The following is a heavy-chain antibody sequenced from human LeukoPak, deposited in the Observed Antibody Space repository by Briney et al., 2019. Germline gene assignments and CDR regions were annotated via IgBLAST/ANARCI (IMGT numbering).Heavy chain of an antibody. D-gene: IGHD5-18*01. CDR1: GYTFTSYG. CDR3: ARSDRGYSYGDFDY. Sequence: ASVKVSCKASGYTFTSYGISWVRQAPGQGLERMGWISAYNGNTNYAQKLQGRVTMTTDTSTSTAYMELRSLRSDDTAVYYCARSDRGYSYGDFDYWGQGTLVTVSS. CDR2: ISAYNGNT. V-gene: IGHV1-18*01. J-gene: IGHJ4*02.